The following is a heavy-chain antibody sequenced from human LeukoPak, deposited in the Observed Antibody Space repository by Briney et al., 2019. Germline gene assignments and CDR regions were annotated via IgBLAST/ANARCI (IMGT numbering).Heavy chain of an antibody. CDR1: GYTFTNYA. CDR3: ASARAGLDY. V-gene: IGHV1-3*01. J-gene: IGHJ4*02. CDR2: IAAGNGNT. D-gene: IGHD6-25*01. Sequence: ASVKVSCKASGYTFTNYAIHWVRQAPGQRLDGMGWIAAGNGNTGYSQKFQGRVTIIKDTSANTAYIHLSGLLYEGRAVYYCASARAGLDYWGQGTLVTVSS.